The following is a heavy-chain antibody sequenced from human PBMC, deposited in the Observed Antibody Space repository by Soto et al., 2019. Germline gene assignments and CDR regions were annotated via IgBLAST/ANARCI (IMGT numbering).Heavy chain of an antibody. D-gene: IGHD3-10*01. CDR1: GGTFSSYA. CDR2: IIPIFGTA. Sequence: SVKVSCKASGGTFSSYAISWVRQAPGQGLEWMGGIIPIFGTANYAQKFQGRVTITADESTSTAYMELSSLRSEDTAVYYCATGRSYYYGMDVWGQGTTVTVSS. V-gene: IGHV1-69*13. CDR3: ATGRSYYYGMDV. J-gene: IGHJ6*02.